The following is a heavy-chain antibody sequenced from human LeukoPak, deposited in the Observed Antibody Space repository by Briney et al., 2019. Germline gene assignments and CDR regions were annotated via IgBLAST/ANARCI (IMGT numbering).Heavy chain of an antibody. J-gene: IGHJ6*02. CDR2: INHSGST. V-gene: IGHV4-34*01. CDR1: GKSFSGYY. Sequence: SETLSLTCTVYGKSFSGYYWTCIRQSPGKGLEWIGEINHSGSTNYNPSLKSRVSISIDTSKNHLSLKLSSVTAADTAVYYCARGRVSVTGYYFAMDVWGQGTTVTVSS. CDR3: ARGRVSVTGYYFAMDV. D-gene: IGHD2-21*02.